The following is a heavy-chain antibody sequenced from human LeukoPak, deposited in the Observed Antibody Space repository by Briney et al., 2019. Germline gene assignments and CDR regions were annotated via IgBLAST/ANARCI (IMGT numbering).Heavy chain of an antibody. Sequence: SETLSLTCAVYGGSFSGYYWSWIRQPPGKGLEWIGEINHSGSTNYNPSLKSRVTISVDTSKNQFSLKLSSVTAADTAVYYCARALREGSTSFGIYHYYYYMDVWGKGTTVTVSS. V-gene: IGHV4-34*01. CDR3: ARALREGSTSFGIYHYYYYMDV. J-gene: IGHJ6*03. CDR1: GGSFSGYY. D-gene: IGHD2-2*01. CDR2: INHSGST.